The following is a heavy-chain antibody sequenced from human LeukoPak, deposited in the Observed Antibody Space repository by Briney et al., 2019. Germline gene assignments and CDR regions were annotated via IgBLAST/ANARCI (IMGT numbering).Heavy chain of an antibody. D-gene: IGHD6-6*01. CDR2: ISGSGGST. V-gene: IGHV3-21*01. CDR3: ARDLLYSSSPLDY. CDR1: GFTFSSYS. Sequence: GGSLRLSCAASGFTFSSYSMNWVRQAPGKGLEWVSAISGSGGSTYYADSVKGRFTISRDNAKNSLYLQMNSLRAEDTAVYYCARDLLYSSSPLDYWGQGTLVTVSS. J-gene: IGHJ4*02.